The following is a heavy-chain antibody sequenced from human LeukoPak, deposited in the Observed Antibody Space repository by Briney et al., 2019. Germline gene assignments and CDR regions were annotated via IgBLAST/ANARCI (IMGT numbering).Heavy chain of an antibody. J-gene: IGHJ4*02. Sequence: GGSLRLSCAASGFTFSDYYMIWIRQAPGKGPEWVSYISNSDTKYYADSVKGRFAISRDNAKNSLYLQMNSLSVDDTALYYCARERTSGTYYIDWWGQGTLVTVSS. CDR3: ARERTSGTYYIDW. CDR1: GFTFSDYY. V-gene: IGHV3-11*01. D-gene: IGHD3-10*01. CDR2: ISNSDTK.